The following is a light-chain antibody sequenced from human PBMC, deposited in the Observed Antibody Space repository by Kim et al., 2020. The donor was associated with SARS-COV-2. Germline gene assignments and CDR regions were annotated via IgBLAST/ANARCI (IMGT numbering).Light chain of an antibody. CDR3: QSRDSSGKVV. V-gene: IGLV3-19*01. J-gene: IGLJ2*01. CDR1: SLRRYY. CDR2: GKN. Sequence: VALGQTVSITCQGYSLRRYYVSWYQRRPGQAPVLVIYGKNNRPSGIPDRLSGSSSGNTAPLTITGAQAEDEADYYCQSRDSSGKVVFGGGTQLTVL.